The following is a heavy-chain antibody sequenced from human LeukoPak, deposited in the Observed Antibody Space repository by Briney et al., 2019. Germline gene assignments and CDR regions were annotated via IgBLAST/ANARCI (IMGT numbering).Heavy chain of an antibody. D-gene: IGHD1-26*01. CDR2: MNPNSGNT. CDR1: GYTFTSYD. J-gene: IGHJ6*03. V-gene: IGHV1-8*01. CDR3: ARGPELDYYYYYMDV. Sequence: ASVKVSCKASGYTFTSYDINWVRQATGQGLEWTGWMNPNSGNTGYAQKFQGRVTMTRNTSISTAYMELSSLRSEDTAVYYCARGPELDYYYYYMDVWGQGTTVTVSS.